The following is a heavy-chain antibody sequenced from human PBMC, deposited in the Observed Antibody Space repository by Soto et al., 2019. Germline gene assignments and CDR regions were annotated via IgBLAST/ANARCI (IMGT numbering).Heavy chain of an antibody. Sequence: ESEGGLVKPGGSLRLSCVVSGFTFSSYSMNWVRQAPGKGLEWVSSISSSSIYTYYADSVKGRFTISRDNAKNSVYLQMNSLRAEDTAVYYCARDFKESQYYYYCMDVWGKGTTVTVSS. CDR2: ISSSSIYT. D-gene: IGHD3-10*01. J-gene: IGHJ6*03. V-gene: IGHV3-21*06. CDR3: ARDFKESQYYYYCMDV. CDR1: GFTFSSYS.